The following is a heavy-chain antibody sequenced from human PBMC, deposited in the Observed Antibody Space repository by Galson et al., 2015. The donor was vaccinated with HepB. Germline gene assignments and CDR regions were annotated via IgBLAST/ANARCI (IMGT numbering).Heavy chain of an antibody. Sequence: CAASGFIFSNNWMHWVRQAPGKGLVWVSRIYSDGSNTIYADSVKGRFTISRDNAKNTLHLQMNSLRAEDTAVYYCARDAGFAFDLWGQGTMVTVSS. CDR3: ARDAGFAFDL. CDR1: GFIFSNNW. J-gene: IGHJ3*01. CDR2: IYSDGSNT. D-gene: IGHD6-13*01. V-gene: IGHV3-74*01.